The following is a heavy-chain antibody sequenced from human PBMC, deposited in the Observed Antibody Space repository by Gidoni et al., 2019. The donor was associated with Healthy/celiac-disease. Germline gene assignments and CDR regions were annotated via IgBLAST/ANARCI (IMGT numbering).Heavy chain of an antibody. CDR1: GFTFSSYG. CDR2: ISYDGSNK. V-gene: IGHV3-30*18. D-gene: IGHD2-21*02. Sequence: QVQLVESGGGVVQPGRSLRLSCAASGFTFSSYGMHWVRQAPGKGLEWVAVISYDGSNKYYADSVKGRFTISRDNSKNTLYLQMNSLRAEDTAVYYCAKEEGETYCGGDCYSAAGYWGQGTLVTVSS. J-gene: IGHJ4*02. CDR3: AKEEGETYCGGDCYSAAGY.